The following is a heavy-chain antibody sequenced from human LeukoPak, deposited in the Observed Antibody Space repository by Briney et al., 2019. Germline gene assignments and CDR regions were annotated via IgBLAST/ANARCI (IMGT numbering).Heavy chain of an antibody. V-gene: IGHV3-9*03. J-gene: IGHJ6*03. CDR1: GFTFDDYA. CDR3: AKDLTSDYYYYYMDV. CDR2: ISWNSGSI. Sequence: GGSLRLSCAASGFTFDDYAMHWVRQAPGKGLEWVSGISWNSGSIGYADSVKGRFTISRDNAKNFLYLQMNSLRAEDMALYYCAKDLTSDYYYYYMDVWGKGTTVTVSS.